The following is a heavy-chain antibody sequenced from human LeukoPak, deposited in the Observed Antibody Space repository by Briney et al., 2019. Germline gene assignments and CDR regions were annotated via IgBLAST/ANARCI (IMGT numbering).Heavy chain of an antibody. CDR2: IGSKAYGGTT. V-gene: IGHV3-49*04. D-gene: IGHD3-9*01. Sequence: GGSLRLSCTASGFTFGDYAVSWARQAPGKGLEWVGFIGSKAYGGTTEYAASVKGRFTISRDDSKSIAYLQMNSLKTEDTAVYYCTRNQYYDILTGYYGLGWFDPWGQGTLVTVSS. CDR1: GFTFGDYA. J-gene: IGHJ5*02. CDR3: TRNQYYDILTGYYGLGWFDP.